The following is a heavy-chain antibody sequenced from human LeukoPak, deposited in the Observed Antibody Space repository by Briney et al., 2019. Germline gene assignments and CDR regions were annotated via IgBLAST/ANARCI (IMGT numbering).Heavy chain of an antibody. Sequence: GESLKISCKSSGYSFTSYWISWVRLMPGKGLEWMGRIDPSDSYTNYSPSFRGHVTISADKSMSTAYLQWTSLKASDTDMYYCARQLTGYAPQHWGQGTLVTVSS. V-gene: IGHV5-10-1*01. D-gene: IGHD1-1*01. CDR3: ARQLTGYAPQH. J-gene: IGHJ1*01. CDR1: GYSFTSYW. CDR2: IDPSDSYT.